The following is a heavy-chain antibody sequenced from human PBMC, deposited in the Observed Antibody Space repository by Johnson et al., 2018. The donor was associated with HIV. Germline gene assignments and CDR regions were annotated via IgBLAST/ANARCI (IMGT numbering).Heavy chain of an antibody. CDR2: IRTDGSST. CDR3: ARGGGSDWYNAFDL. D-gene: IGHD6-19*01. CDR1: GFTFSDYY. V-gene: IGHV3-11*04. Sequence: QVQLVESGGGLVTPGGSVKLSCQGSGFTFSDYYMTWIRQAPGKGLEWVSYIRTDGSSTYYADAVKGRFTFVRDNAKNSVYLQMTSLSVEDTAVYYWARGGGSDWYNAFDLWGRGTMVTVSS. J-gene: IGHJ3*01.